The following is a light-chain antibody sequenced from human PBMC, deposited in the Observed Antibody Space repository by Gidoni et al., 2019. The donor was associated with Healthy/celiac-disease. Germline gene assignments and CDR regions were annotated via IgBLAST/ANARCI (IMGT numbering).Light chain of an antibody. CDR1: SSNY. CDR2: RKT. Sequence: QSVLSPPPSASGTPGQRVTISCSKTSSNYVYWYQQVPGTAPKLLIYRKTQRPSGVPGRFSGSKSGTSASLAISGLRSEDEADYYCAAWDDSLSGWVFGGGTKLSVL. CDR3: AAWDDSLSGWV. J-gene: IGLJ3*02. V-gene: IGLV1-47*01.